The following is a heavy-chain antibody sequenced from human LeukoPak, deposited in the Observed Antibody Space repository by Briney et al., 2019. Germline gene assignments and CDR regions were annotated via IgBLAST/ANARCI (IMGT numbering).Heavy chain of an antibody. D-gene: IGHD1-26*01. CDR3: ARGGIVGATAELDC. J-gene: IGHJ4*02. Sequence: SETLSLTCTVSGGSISSYYWSWIRQPAGKGLEWIGRIYTSGSTNYNPSLKSRVTMSVDTSKNQFSLKLSSVTAADTAVYYCARGGIVGATAELDCWGQGALVTVSS. CDR1: GGSISSYY. V-gene: IGHV4-4*07. CDR2: IYTSGST.